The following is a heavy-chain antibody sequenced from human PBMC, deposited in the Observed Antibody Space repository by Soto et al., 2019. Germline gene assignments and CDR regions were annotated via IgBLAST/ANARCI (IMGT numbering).Heavy chain of an antibody. CDR1: GFTFRSYG. CDR3: EKVSIQHVVGGAYFDY. D-gene: IGHD2-15*01. J-gene: IGHJ4*02. Sequence: QVQLVESGGDVVQPGRSLRLSCAASGFTFRSYGIHWVRQAPGKWLELVAVISYDGNDKYYADSVKGRFTISRDNSRNTLDLQMNSLRADDTAEYYCEKVSIQHVVGGAYFDYCGQGTLVIVSS. V-gene: IGHV3-30*18. CDR2: ISYDGNDK.